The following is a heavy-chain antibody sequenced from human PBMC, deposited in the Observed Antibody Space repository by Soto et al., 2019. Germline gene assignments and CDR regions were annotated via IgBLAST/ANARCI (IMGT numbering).Heavy chain of an antibody. Sequence: ASVKVSCKASGYIFTTFGITWVRQAPGQGLEWMGWISAYNGHTNSAQRLQGRVTMTTDTSTSTAYMDLRSLRSDDTAVYYCARGKLELTFWGQGTLVTVSS. V-gene: IGHV1-18*01. CDR2: ISAYNGHT. D-gene: IGHD1-7*01. CDR3: ARGKLELTF. CDR1: GYIFTTFG. J-gene: IGHJ4*02.